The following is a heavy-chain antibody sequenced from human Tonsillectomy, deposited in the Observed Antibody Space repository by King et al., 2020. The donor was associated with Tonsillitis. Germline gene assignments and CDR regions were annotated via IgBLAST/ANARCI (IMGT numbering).Heavy chain of an antibody. CDR1: GFTFSSYW. Sequence: VQLVESGGGLVQPGGSLRLSCAASGFTFSSYWMHWVRQAPGKGLVWVSRINNDGSKTSYTDSVKGRFTISRDNAKNTLYLQMNSLRVDDTGVYYCVRDGPSYCSINACQTGDFDYWGQGTLLTVSS. V-gene: IGHV3-74*01. J-gene: IGHJ4*02. CDR3: VRDGPSYCSINACQTGDFDY. CDR2: INNDGSKT. D-gene: IGHD2-2*01.